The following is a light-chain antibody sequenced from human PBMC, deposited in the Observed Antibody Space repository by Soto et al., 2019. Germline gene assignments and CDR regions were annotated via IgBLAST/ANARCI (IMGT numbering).Light chain of an antibody. Sequence: QSALTQPASVSGSPGQSITISCTGTSSDVGDYNYVSWYQQHPGKAPKVMIYDVSNRPSGVSNRFSGSKSDNTASLTTSGLQAEDEADYYCSSYIASSTSVIFGGGTKLTVL. CDR2: DVS. V-gene: IGLV2-14*03. J-gene: IGLJ2*01. CDR1: SSDVGDYNY. CDR3: SSYIASSTSVI.